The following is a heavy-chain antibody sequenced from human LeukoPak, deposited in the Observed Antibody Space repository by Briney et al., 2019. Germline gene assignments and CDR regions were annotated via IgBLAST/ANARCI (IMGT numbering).Heavy chain of an antibody. CDR2: ISYSGGT. CDR1: GDSISRYY. J-gene: IGHJ4*02. V-gene: IGHV4-59*01. D-gene: IGHD6-19*01. CDR3: ARWSLHSSGWYFDY. Sequence: PPETLSLTCIVSGDSISRYYWSWIRKPPGQGKKWIGYISYSGGTNYNPSLKSRVTISVDTSKNQFSLNLTSVTAADTAMYYCARWSLHSSGWYFDYWGQGTLVTVSS.